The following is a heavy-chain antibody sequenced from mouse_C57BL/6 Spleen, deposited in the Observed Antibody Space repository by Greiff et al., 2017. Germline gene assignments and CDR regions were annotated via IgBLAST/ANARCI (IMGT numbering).Heavy chain of an antibody. CDR2: ISSGGDYI. CDR1: GFTFSSYA. D-gene: IGHD2-2*01. Sequence: EVKLVESGEGLVKPGGSLKLSCAASGFTFSSYAMSWVRQTPEKRLEWVAYISSGGDYIYYADTVKGRFTISRDNAKNPLYLQMSSLKSKDTAMYYCTRDPGYLYYFGYWGQGTTLTVSS. J-gene: IGHJ2*01. CDR3: TRDPGYLYYFGY. V-gene: IGHV5-9-1*02.